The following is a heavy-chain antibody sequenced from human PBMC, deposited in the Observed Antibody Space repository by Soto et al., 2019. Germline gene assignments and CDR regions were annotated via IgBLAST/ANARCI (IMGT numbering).Heavy chain of an antibody. Sequence: EVQLVESGGGLVQPGGSLRLSCEASGFTFRNYDMHWVRQGTGKGLEWVSGISAAGDPDYADFVEGRFTISREHAQNSFFLQMYSLRVGDTAVYYCARTDRDFYGLDVWGQGTTVIVSS. CDR1: GFTFRNYD. V-gene: IGHV3-13*05. CDR3: ARTDRDFYGLDV. CDR2: ISAAGDP. J-gene: IGHJ6*02.